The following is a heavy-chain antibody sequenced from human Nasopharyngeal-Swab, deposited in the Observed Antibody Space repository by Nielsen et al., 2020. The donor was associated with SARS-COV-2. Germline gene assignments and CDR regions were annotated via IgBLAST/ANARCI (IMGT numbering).Heavy chain of an antibody. D-gene: IGHD1-26*01. CDR2: IYYSGST. CDR3: ARDWELLGFDD. CDR1: GGSISSGDYY. Sequence: SETLSLTCTVSGGSISSGDYYWSWIRQPPGKGLEWIGYIYYSGSTYYNPSLKSRVTISVDTSKNQFSLKLSSVTAADTAVYYCARDWELLGFDDWGQGNPVNVSS. V-gene: IGHV4-30-4*01. J-gene: IGHJ4*02.